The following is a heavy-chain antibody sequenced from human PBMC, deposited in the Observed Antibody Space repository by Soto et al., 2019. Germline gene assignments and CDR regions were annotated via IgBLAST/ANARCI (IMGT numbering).Heavy chain of an antibody. D-gene: IGHD3-10*01. V-gene: IGHV1-2*04. J-gene: IGHJ5*02. CDR2: INPNSGGT. CDR3: ARGVQRITMVRGVINWFDP. Sequence: ASVKVSCKASGYTFTSYYMHWVRQAPGQGLEWMGWINPNSGGTNYAQKFQGWVTMTRDTSISTAYMELSRLRSDDTAVYYCARGVQRITMVRGVINWFDPWGQGTLVTVSS. CDR1: GYTFTSYY.